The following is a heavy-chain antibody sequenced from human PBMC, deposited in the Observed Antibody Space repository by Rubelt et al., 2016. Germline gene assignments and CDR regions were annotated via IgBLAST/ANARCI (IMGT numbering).Heavy chain of an antibody. J-gene: IGHJ4*02. V-gene: IGHV1-24*01. CDR3: ATSYYYDSSGYS. Sequence: QVQLVQSGAEVKKPGASVKVSCKASGGNFNNYAINWVRQAPGKGLEWMGGFDPEDGETNYAQKFQGRVTMTEETSTGTAYMGLSSLRSEDTAVYYCATSYYYDSSGYSWGQGTLVTVSS. D-gene: IGHD3-22*01. CDR1: GGNFNNYA. CDR2: FDPEDGET.